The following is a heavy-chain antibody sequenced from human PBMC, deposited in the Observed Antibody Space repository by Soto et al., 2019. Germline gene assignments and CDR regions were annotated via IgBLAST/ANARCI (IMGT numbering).Heavy chain of an antibody. D-gene: IGHD5-18*01. CDR3: ARDRGRGYSYAKKGAYYYGMDV. V-gene: IGHV1-46*01. CDR1: GYTFTSYY. Sequence: ASVKVSCKASGYTFTSYYMHWVRQAPGQGLEWMGIINPSGGSTSYAQKFQGRVTMTRDTPTSTVYMELSSLRSEDTAVYYCARDRGRGYSYAKKGAYYYGMDVWGQGTTVTVSS. CDR2: INPSGGST. J-gene: IGHJ6*02.